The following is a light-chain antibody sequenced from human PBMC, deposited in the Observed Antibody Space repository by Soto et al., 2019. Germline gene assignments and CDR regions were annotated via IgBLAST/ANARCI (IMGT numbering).Light chain of an antibody. V-gene: IGKV1-39*01. CDR3: QQTYT. CDR1: QSISGY. CDR2: AAS. J-gene: IGKJ2*01. Sequence: DIQMTQSPSSLSASVGDRVTITCRASQSISGYLNWYQQKPGKAPKRLIYAASSLQSGVPSRFSGSGSGTDFTLTISSLQPEDFATYYCQQTYTFGQGTKLEIK.